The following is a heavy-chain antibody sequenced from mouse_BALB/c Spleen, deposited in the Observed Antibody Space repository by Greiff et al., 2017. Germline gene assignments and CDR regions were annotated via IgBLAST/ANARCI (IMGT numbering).Heavy chain of an antibody. CDR1: GYTFTSYV. D-gene: IGHD1-1*01. CDR2: INPYNDGT. V-gene: IGHV1-14*01. Sequence: VQLKESGPELVKPGASVKMSCKASGYTFTSYVMHWVKQKPGQGLEWIGYINPYNDGTKYNEKFKGKATLTSDKSSSTAYMELSSLTSEDSAVYYCARGHYGSSSFFAYWGQGTLVTVSA. J-gene: IGHJ3*01. CDR3: ARGHYGSSSFFAY.